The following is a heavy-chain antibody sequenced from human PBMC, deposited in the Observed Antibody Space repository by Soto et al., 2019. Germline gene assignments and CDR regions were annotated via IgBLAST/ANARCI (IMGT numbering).Heavy chain of an antibody. CDR3: ARDVHGDYVLDY. D-gene: IGHD4-17*01. Sequence: QVQLVQSGAEEKKPGAPVKVSCKASGYTFTTYAIHWVRQAPGQRLEWMGCINTGNGRTKYSPKFQGRVTITRDTSASTVYMELSRLRSEDTALYYCARDVHGDYVLDYWGQGTLVTVSS. CDR2: INTGNGRT. J-gene: IGHJ4*02. V-gene: IGHV1-3*05. CDR1: GYTFTTYA.